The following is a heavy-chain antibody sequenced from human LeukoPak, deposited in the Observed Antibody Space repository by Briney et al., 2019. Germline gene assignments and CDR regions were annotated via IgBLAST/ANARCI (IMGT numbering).Heavy chain of an antibody. CDR2: IYHSGST. CDR1: GGSISSGGYY. D-gene: IGHD3-10*01. V-gene: IGHV4-30-2*01. J-gene: IGHJ5*02. CDR3: VGSYQHKYFDP. Sequence: SETLSLTCTVSGGSISSGGYYWSWIRQPPGKGLEWIGYIYHSGSTYYNPSLKSRVTISVDRSKNQFSLKLSSVTAADTAVYYCVGSYQHKYFDPWGQGTLVTVSS.